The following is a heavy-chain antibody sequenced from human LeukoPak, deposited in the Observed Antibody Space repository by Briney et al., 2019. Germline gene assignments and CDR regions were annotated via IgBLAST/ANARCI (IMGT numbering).Heavy chain of an antibody. Sequence: GGSLRLSCVPSGFTFSDYYTSWIRDAPGKGLEWGSYISGSGSNIYYADSVKGRFTISRENAKNSLYLQMNSLRAEDTAVYYCLRGSQWADNWFDPWGQGTLVTVSS. D-gene: IGHD6-19*01. J-gene: IGHJ5*02. CDR3: LRGSQWADNWFDP. CDR2: ISGSGSNI. CDR1: GFTFSDYY. V-gene: IGHV3-11*01.